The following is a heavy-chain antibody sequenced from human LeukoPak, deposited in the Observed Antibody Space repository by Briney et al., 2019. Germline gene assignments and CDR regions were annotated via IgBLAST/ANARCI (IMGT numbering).Heavy chain of an antibody. D-gene: IGHD3-10*01. J-gene: IGHJ4*02. CDR2: IIPIFGTA. CDR1: GGTFSSYA. V-gene: IGHV1-69*05. CDR3: ARGGSSRGDRFDY. Sequence: SVKVSXKASGGTFSSYAISWVRQAPGQGLEWMGRIIPIFGTANYAQKLQGRVTITTDESTSTAYMELSSLRSEDTAVYYCARGGSSRGDRFDYWGQGTLVTVSS.